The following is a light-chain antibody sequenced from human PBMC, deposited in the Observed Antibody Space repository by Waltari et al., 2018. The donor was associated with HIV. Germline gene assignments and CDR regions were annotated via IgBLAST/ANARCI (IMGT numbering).Light chain of an antibody. V-gene: IGLV2-8*01. CDR3: SSYAGSNKVVV. Sequence: QSALTQPPSASGSPGQSVTISCTGTSSDVGGYNYVSWYQQHPGKAPKLMIYEVTKRPSGVPGRFSGSKSGHTAALTVSGLQAEDEADYYCSSYAGSNKVVVVGGGTKLTVL. CDR1: SSDVGGYNY. J-gene: IGLJ2*01. CDR2: EVT.